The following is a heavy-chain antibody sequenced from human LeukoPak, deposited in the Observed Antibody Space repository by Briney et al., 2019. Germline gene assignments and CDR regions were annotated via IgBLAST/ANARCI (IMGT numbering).Heavy chain of an antibody. D-gene: IGHD1-26*01. J-gene: IGHJ4*02. CDR3: ARRGSGSYRHFDY. Sequence: SETLSLTCTVSGGAISSYYWSWIRQPPGKGLEWIGYIYYSGSTNYNPSLKSRVTISVDTSKYQFSLKLSSVTAADTAVYYCARRGSGSYRHFDYWGQGTLVTVSS. V-gene: IGHV4-59*01. CDR2: IYYSGST. CDR1: GGAISSYY.